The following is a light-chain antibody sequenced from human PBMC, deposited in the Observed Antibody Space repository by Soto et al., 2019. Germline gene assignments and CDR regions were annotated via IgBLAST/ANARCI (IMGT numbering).Light chain of an antibody. CDR3: QQYGSSPQT. CDR2: GAS. J-gene: IGKJ1*01. V-gene: IGKV3-20*01. Sequence: EIVLTQSPATLSLSPGERATLSCRASQTVSSSLAWYQQKPGQAPRLLIYGASSRATGIPDRFSGSGSGTDFTLTISRLEPEDFAVYYCQQYGSSPQTFGQGTKVEIK. CDR1: QTVSSS.